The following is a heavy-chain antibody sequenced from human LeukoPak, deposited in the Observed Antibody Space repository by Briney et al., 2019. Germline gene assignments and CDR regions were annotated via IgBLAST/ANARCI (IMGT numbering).Heavy chain of an antibody. D-gene: IGHD2-2*01. CDR2: IYYSGST. Sequence: SETLSLTCTVSGGSISSSGYYWSWIRQHPGKGLEWIGYIYYSGSTYYNPSLKSRVTISVDTSKNQFSLKLSSVTAADTAVYYCARDLWGCSSTSCYGYFQHWGQGTLVTVSS. V-gene: IGHV4-31*03. CDR1: GGSISSSGYY. CDR3: ARDLWGCSSTSCYGYFQH. J-gene: IGHJ1*01.